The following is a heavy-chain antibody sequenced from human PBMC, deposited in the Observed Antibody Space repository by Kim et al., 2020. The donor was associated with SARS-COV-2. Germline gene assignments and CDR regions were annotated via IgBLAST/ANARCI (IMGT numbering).Heavy chain of an antibody. CDR3: AKDSRSSGSPRD. CDR1: GFTFSSYA. V-gene: IGHV3-23*03. D-gene: IGHD1-26*01. Sequence: GGSLRLSCAASGFTFSSYAMSWVRQAPGKGLEWVSVIYSGGSSTYYADSVKGRFTISRDNSKNTLYLQMNSLRAEDTAVYYCAKDSRSSGSPRDWGQGTLVTVSS. J-gene: IGHJ4*02. CDR2: IYSGGSST.